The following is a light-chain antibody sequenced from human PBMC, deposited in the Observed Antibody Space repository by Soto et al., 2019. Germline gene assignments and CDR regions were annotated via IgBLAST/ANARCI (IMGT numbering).Light chain of an antibody. CDR3: HTWGTGIQV. Sequence: QPVLTQSPSASASLGASVKLTCTLSSGHSNYAIAWHQQQSEKGPRHLMKVNSDGSHKKGDGISDRFSGSRSGAERYLTISSLQSEDEADYYCHTWGTGIQVFGGGTKLTVL. CDR1: SGHSNYA. J-gene: IGLJ3*02. CDR2: VNSDGSH. V-gene: IGLV4-69*01.